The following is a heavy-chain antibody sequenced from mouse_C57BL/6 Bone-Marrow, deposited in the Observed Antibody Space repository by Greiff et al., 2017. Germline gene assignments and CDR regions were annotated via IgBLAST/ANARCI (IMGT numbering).Heavy chain of an antibody. CDR1: GYAFSSYW. J-gene: IGHJ2*01. D-gene: IGHD2-5*01. V-gene: IGHV1-80*01. CDR2: IYPGDGDT. CDR3: AREGRSNYVCY. Sequence: QVQLQQSGAELVKPGASVKTSCKASGYAFSSYWMNWVKQRPGKGLEWIGQIYPGDGDTNYNGKFKGKATLTADKSSSTAYMQLSSLTSEDSAVYFCAREGRSNYVCYWGQGTTLTVSS.